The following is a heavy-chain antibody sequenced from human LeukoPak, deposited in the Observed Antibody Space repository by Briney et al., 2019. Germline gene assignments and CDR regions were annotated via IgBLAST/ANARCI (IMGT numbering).Heavy chain of an antibody. J-gene: IGHJ6*03. D-gene: IGHD4/OR15-4a*01. CDR1: GYPIGLDYY. CDR2: FHRGRI. CDR3: ARDHLPAGAPGYYMDV. V-gene: IGHV4-38-2*02. Sequence: SETLSLTCKVSGYPIGLDYYWVWIRQAPGRGLQWIGGFHRGRIQYNSALKSRVTISIDTSKNQFSLMLRSVTAADTAVYYCARDHLPAGAPGYYMDVWGKGTTVTVPS.